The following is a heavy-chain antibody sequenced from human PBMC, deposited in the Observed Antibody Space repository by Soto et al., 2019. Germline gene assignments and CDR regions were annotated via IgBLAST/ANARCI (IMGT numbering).Heavy chain of an antibody. CDR3: ARGPTEYCSGGSCYRDGAFDI. J-gene: IGHJ3*02. D-gene: IGHD2-15*01. V-gene: IGHV3-74*01. Sequence: HPGGSLRLSCAASGFTFSSYWMHWVRQTPEKGLVWVSHIDGDGSGTTYADSVKGRFTISRENAKNSLYLQMNSLRAGDTAVYYCARGPTEYCSGGSCYRDGAFDIWGQGTMVTVSS. CDR2: IDGDGSGT. CDR1: GFTFSSYW.